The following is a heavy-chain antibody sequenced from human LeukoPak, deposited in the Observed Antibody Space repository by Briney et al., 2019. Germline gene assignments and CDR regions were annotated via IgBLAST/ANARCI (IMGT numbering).Heavy chain of an antibody. J-gene: IGHJ4*02. V-gene: IGHV5-51*01. Sequence: GDSLKISCKGSGYIVTNYWIGWVRQIPGKGLEWSGTIYPADSDTSYSPSFQGQVTISADKSINHDYLEWSSLKTSDTAMYYCARQGVGASTCDYWGQGSLVTVSS. CDR2: IYPADSDT. CDR1: GYIVTNYW. CDR3: ARQGVGASTCDY. D-gene: IGHD1-26*01.